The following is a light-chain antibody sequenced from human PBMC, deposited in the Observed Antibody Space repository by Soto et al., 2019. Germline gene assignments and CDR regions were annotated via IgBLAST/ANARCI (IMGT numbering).Light chain of an antibody. Sequence: QSALTQPASVSGSPGQSITISCTGTSSDVGGNDHVSWYQQHPVKAPKLMIYDVSDRPSGVSNRFSASKSGNTASLTISGLQADDEADYYCSSFTNTYHYVFGTGTKVTVL. CDR3: SSFTNTYHYV. V-gene: IGLV2-14*03. CDR2: DVS. CDR1: SSDVGGNDH. J-gene: IGLJ1*01.